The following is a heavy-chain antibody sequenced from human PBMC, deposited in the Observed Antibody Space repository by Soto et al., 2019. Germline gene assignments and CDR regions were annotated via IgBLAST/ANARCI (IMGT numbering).Heavy chain of an antibody. J-gene: IGHJ6*02. CDR3: TTLGSHYYYHNFDV. CDR1: GFTFSNAW. CDR2: IKMKSEGATR. V-gene: IGHV3-15*07. Sequence: EVKLVESGGGLVTPGGSLRLSCAASGFTFSNAWMNWVRQAPGKGLEWVGLIKMKSEGATRHYAAPVNGRFTILRDDSKSTLYLQMSSLKTEDTAVYYCTTLGSHYYYHNFDVWGQGTTVTVSS.